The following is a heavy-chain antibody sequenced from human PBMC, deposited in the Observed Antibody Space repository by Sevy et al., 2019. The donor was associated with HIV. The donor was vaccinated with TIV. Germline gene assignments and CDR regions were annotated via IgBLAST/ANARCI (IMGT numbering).Heavy chain of an antibody. CDR1: GFTFSSYA. CDR3: ARGNEFGAFDI. CDR2: ISYGGSNK. Sequence: GGSLRLSCAASGFTFSSYAMHWVRQAPGKGLEWVAVISYGGSNKYYADSVKGRFTISRDNSKNTLYLQMNSLRAEDTAVYYCARGNEFGAFDIWGQGTMVTVSS. J-gene: IGHJ3*02. V-gene: IGHV3-30-3*01. D-gene: IGHD3-10*01.